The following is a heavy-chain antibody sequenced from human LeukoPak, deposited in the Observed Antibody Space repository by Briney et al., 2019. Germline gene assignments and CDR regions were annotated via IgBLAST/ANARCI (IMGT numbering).Heavy chain of an antibody. Sequence: PSETLSLTCTVSGGSISSYYWSWIRQPPGKGLEWIGYIYYSGSTNYNPSLKSRVTISVDTSKNQFSLKLTSVTAADTAVYYCARFEVSGWYLFDYWGQGTLVTVSS. CDR2: IYYSGST. V-gene: IGHV4-59*08. J-gene: IGHJ4*02. D-gene: IGHD6-19*01. CDR3: ARFEVSGWYLFDY. CDR1: GGSISSYY.